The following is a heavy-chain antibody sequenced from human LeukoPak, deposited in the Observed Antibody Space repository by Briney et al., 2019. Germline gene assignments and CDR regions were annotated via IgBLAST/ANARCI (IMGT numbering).Heavy chain of an antibody. D-gene: IGHD3-9*01. CDR1: GYTFTSYA. CDR3: ASGYYDILTGYSTVGPDY. J-gene: IGHJ4*02. CDR2: INAGNGNT. V-gene: IGHV1-3*01. Sequence: ASVKVSCKASGYTFTSYAMHWVRQAPGQRLEWMGWINAGNGNTKYAQKFQGRVTITRDTSASTAYMELSSLRSEDTAVYYCASGYYDILTGYSTVGPDYWGQGTLVTVSS.